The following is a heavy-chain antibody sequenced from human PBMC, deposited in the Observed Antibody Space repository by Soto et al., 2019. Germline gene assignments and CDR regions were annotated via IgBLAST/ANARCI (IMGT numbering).Heavy chain of an antibody. CDR2: IYSGGST. CDR1: GFTVSSNY. Sequence: GGSLRLSCAASGFTVSSNYMSWVRQAPGKGLEWVSVIYSGGSTYYADSVKGRSTISRDNSKNTLYLQMNSLRAEDTAVYYCARGPAAPLYYYGMDVWGQGTTVTVSS. CDR3: ARGPAAPLYYYGMDV. J-gene: IGHJ6*02. D-gene: IGHD6-13*01. V-gene: IGHV3-53*01.